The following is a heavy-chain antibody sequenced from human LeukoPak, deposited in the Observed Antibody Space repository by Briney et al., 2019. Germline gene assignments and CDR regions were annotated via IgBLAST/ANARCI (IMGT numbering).Heavy chain of an antibody. D-gene: IGHD2-15*01. CDR2: MNPNSGNT. Sequence: ASVKVSCKASGYTFTGYYMHWVRQAPGQGLEWMGWMNPNSGNTGYAQKFQGRVTMTRNTSISTAYMELSSLRSEDTAVYYCARGGYCSGGSCYLDYWGQGTLVTVSS. V-gene: IGHV1-8*02. J-gene: IGHJ4*02. CDR3: ARGGYCSGGSCYLDY. CDR1: GYTFTGYY.